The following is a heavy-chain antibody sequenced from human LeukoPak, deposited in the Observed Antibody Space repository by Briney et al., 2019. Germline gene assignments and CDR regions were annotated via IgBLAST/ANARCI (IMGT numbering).Heavy chain of an antibody. D-gene: IGHD1-14*01. CDR1: GFTFSSYS. CDR2: VSSSSGYI. Sequence: PGGSLRLSCAASGFTFSSYSMNWVRQVPGKGLEWVSAVSSSSGYIYNADSVKGRFTISRDSAENSLYLQMNSLRAEDTAVYYCARRNPSDRYDAFDIWGQGTVVTVSS. V-gene: IGHV3-21*01. CDR3: ARRNPSDRYDAFDI. J-gene: IGHJ3*02.